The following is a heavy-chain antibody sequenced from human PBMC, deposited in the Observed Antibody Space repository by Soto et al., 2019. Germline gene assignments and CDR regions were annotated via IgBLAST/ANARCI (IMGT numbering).Heavy chain of an antibody. D-gene: IGHD3-9*01. CDR3: AKQLRYFDWLLYTYYFDY. CDR1: GFTFSSYA. Sequence: QAAGSLRLSCAASGFTFSSYAMSWVRQAPGKGLEWVSAISGSGGSTYYADSVKGRFIISRDNSKNTLYLQMNSLRAEDTAVYYCAKQLRYFDWLLYTYYFDYWGQGTLVTVSS. V-gene: IGHV3-23*01. CDR2: ISGSGGST. J-gene: IGHJ4*02.